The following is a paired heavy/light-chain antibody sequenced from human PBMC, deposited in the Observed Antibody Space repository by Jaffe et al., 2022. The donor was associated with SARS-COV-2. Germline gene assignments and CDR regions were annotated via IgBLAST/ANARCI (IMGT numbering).Light chain of an antibody. V-gene: IGKV3-20*01. J-gene: IGKJ2*01. Sequence: EIVLTQSPGTLSLSPGERATLSCRASQTISSSYLAWYQQRPGQAPRLLIYGASSRATGIPDRFSGSGSGTDFTLTINRLEPEDFAVYYCQQHGSSYTFGQGAKLEMK. CDR2: GAS. CDR3: QQHGSSYT. CDR1: QTISSSY.
Heavy chain of an antibody. CDR3: ARDSYNYDSSGYQGRSWYFDL. Sequence: EVQLVESGGGLIQPGGSLRLSCAASGFTMNINYMSWVRQAPGKGLEWVSVIHSGGSTYYAESVKGRFTISRDNSKNTLYLQMNSLRAEDTAMYYCARDSYNYDSSGYQGRSWYFDLWGRGTLVTVSS. D-gene: IGHD3-22*01. CDR2: IHSGGST. CDR1: GFTMNINY. J-gene: IGHJ2*01. V-gene: IGHV3-53*01.